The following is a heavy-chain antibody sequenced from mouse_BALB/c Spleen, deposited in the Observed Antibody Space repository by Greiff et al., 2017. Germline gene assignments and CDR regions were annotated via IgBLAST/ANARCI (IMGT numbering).Heavy chain of an antibody. Sequence: QVQLQQSGAELMKPGASVKISCKATGYTFSSYWIEWVKQRPGHGLEWIGEILPGSGSTNYNEKFKGKATFTADTSSNTAYMQLSSLTSEDSAVYYCAPLPTVVATGAMDYWGQGTSVTVSS. J-gene: IGHJ4*01. CDR1: GYTFSSYW. V-gene: IGHV1-9*01. CDR2: ILPGSGST. CDR3: APLPTVVATGAMDY. D-gene: IGHD1-1*01.